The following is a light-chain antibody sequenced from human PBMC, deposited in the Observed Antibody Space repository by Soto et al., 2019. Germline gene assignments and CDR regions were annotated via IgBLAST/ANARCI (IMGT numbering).Light chain of an antibody. V-gene: IGLV2-14*03. CDR3: TTFTSSHTYG. Sequence: QSAWTQPASVSGSHGQSITLSCTGTGIDVVGYNFVSWYQQYPDQDPRLIIYNISNRPSGAANLDSSSIPAETAALTLSGLQAEDEADYDGTTFTSSHTYGFGSWTKVTVL. CDR2: NIS. CDR1: GIDVVGYNF. J-gene: IGLJ1*01.